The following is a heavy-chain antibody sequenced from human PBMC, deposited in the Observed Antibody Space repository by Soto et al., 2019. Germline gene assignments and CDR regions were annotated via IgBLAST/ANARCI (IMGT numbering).Heavy chain of an antibody. D-gene: IGHD2-15*01. CDR3: ARVTPSRGGTCSSQYYFYGMDA. Sequence: EGQLVESGGGLVNPGGSLRLSCAASGFTFTSFSMNWVRQAPGKGLEWVSSISLSSHNILYADSVKGRFTIYRANAKKSPYLEMTGLRADDTAIYYSARVTPSRGGTCSSQYYFYGMDAWGQGTTFTVSS. J-gene: IGHJ6*02. CDR2: ISLSSHNI. CDR1: GFTFTSFS. V-gene: IGHV3-21*02.